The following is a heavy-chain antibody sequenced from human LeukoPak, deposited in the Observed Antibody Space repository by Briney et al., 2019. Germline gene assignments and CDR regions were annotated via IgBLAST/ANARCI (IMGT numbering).Heavy chain of an antibody. CDR1: GFTFSSYG. CDR2: IRYDGNIK. J-gene: IGHJ4*02. V-gene: IGHV3-30*02. D-gene: IGHD6-19*01. CDR3: AKDGSGWFFDY. Sequence: GGSLRLSCGASGFTFSSYGMLWVRQSPGKGLEWVAFIRYDGNIKFYADSMKGRFTISRDNSKNTLYLQINSLRAEDTAVYYCAKDGSGWFFDYWGQGTLVTVSS.